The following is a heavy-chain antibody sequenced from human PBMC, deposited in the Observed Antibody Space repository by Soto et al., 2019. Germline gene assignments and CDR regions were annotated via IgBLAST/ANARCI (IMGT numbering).Heavy chain of an antibody. CDR1: GFIFNTYS. CDR2: IGPSGGAT. Sequence: EVHLLESWGGLVQPGGSLRLSCTTSGFIFNTYSMTWVRQAPGKGLEWVSSIGPSGGATYYADSVRGRFTISRDNSKNTLDVQMNLLSAEDSAVYYCAKKAIYESPGNYFDYWGQGSLVTVSS. J-gene: IGHJ4*02. V-gene: IGHV3-23*01. D-gene: IGHD3-22*01. CDR3: AKKAIYESPGNYFDY.